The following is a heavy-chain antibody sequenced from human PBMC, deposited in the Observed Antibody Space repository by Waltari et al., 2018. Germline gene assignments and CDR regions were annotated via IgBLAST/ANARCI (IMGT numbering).Heavy chain of an antibody. Sequence: QVQLQESGPGLVKPSETLAPTCTVSGGLNNAYSWSWIRQPPGKGLEWIGYMHSTGSADYNPSLKSRVTVSIDTSNKEFSLKLSSVAATDSAVYYCARGASNSGFSFASWGQGTLVTVSS. CDR1: GGLNNAYS. V-gene: IGHV4-59*01. J-gene: IGHJ4*02. D-gene: IGHD5-12*01. CDR2: MHSTGSA. CDR3: ARGASNSGFSFAS.